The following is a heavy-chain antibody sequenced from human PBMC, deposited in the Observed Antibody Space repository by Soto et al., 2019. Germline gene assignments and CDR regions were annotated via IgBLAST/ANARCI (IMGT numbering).Heavy chain of an antibody. V-gene: IGHV4-39*01. CDR1: GGSISSNSHY. CDR2: IYYNGDT. CDR3: ARHQSIVVVTAARAFDI. D-gene: IGHD2-15*01. Sequence: SETLSLTCSVSGGSISSNSHYWVWIRQPPGKGLEWIGSIYYNGDTNYNPSLKSRVTISVDTSKNQFSVKLNSVTAADTAVYYCARHQSIVVVTAARAFDIWGQGTMVT. J-gene: IGHJ3*02.